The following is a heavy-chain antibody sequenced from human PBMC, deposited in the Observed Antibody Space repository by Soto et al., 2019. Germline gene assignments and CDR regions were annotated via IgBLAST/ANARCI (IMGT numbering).Heavy chain of an antibody. V-gene: IGHV4-39*01. Sequence: QLQLQESGPGLVKPSETLSLTCTVSGGSISSSSYYWGWIRQPPGKGLEWIGSIYYSGSTYYNPSLKSRVPISVDTSKNQFSLKLSSVTAADTAVYYCARRWGPYYDYIWGSYRNDAFDIWGQGTMVTVSS. CDR1: GGSISSSSYY. D-gene: IGHD3-16*02. CDR2: IYYSGST. J-gene: IGHJ3*02. CDR3: ARRWGPYYDYIWGSYRNDAFDI.